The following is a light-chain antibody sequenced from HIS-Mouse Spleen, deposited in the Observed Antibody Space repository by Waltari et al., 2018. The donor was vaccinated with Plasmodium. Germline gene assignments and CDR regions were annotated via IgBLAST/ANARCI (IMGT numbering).Light chain of an antibody. CDR2: DVS. CDR3: SSYTSSSTLV. J-gene: IGLJ2*01. Sequence: QSALTQPASVSGSPGQSITISCTGTSSDVGGYNYVPWYQHNPGKAPKLMIYDVSNRPSGVSNRFSGSKSGNTASLTISGLQAEDEADYYCSSYTSSSTLVFGGGTKLTVL. CDR1: SSDVGGYNY. V-gene: IGLV2-14*03.